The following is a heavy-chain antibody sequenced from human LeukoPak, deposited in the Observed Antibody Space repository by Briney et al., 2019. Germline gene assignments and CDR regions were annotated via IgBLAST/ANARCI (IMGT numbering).Heavy chain of an antibody. Sequence: SETLSLTCTVSGGSISSYYWSWIRQPPGKGLEWIGYIYYSGSTNHNPSLKSRVTISVDTSKNQFSLKLSSVTAADTAVYYCARAPWGRSDFWSGHPYYFDYRGQGTLVTVSS. D-gene: IGHD3-3*01. CDR2: IYYSGST. V-gene: IGHV4-59*01. CDR3: ARAPWGRSDFWSGHPYYFDY. CDR1: GGSISSYY. J-gene: IGHJ4*02.